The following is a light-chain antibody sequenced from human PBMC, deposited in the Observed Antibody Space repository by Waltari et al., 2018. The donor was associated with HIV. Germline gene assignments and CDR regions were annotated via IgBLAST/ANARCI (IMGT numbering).Light chain of an antibody. CDR2: DTF. V-gene: IGLV7-46*01. J-gene: IGLJ2*01. CDR1: TGPVPSGHH. Sequence: QAVVTQEPSLTVFPGGTVTLTCGPSTGPVPSGHHPYWFQQKSGQAPRTLIYDTFNKHSWTPARFSGSLLGGKAALTLSGAQPDDEAEYFCLLSFAGARPVVLGGGTNLTVL. CDR3: LLSFAGARPVV.